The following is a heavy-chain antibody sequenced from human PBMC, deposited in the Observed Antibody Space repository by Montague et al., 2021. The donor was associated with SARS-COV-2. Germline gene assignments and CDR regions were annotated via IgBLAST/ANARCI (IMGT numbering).Heavy chain of an antibody. CDR2: ISSESAYI. CDR1: GFTFSSIS. J-gene: IGHJ6*02. Sequence: SLRLSCAASGFTFSSISMNWVRQAPGKRLEWVSSISSESAYIVYVELVRGRFTISRDNAQNLLYLQMNSLRAEDTAVYYCARFETSKFYSSGMDVWGQGTTVTVSS. CDR3: ARFETSKFYSSGMDV. D-gene: IGHD2-15*01. V-gene: IGHV3-21*01.